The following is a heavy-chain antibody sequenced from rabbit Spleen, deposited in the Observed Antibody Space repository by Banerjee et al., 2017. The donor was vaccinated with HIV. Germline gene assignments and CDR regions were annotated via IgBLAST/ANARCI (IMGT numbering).Heavy chain of an antibody. CDR1: RFSFSSGYY. D-gene: IGHD6-1*01. CDR3: ARDEYADINSAYDL. J-gene: IGHJ4*01. CDR2: INTGSTNT. V-gene: IGHV1S40*01. Sequence: QSLEESGGDLVKPGTSLTLTCKASRFSFSSGYYICWVRQAPGKGLEWIGCINTGSTNTYYATWAKGRFTISKTSSTTVTLQMTSLTAADMATYFCARDEYADINSAYDLWGQGTLVTVS.